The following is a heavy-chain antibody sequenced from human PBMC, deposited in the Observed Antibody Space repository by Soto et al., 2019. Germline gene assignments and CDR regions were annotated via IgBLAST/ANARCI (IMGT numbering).Heavy chain of an antibody. D-gene: IGHD5-12*01. V-gene: IGHV3-9*01. J-gene: IGHJ4*02. CDR2: VSGNNGPI. Sequence: EVQLVESGGGLVQPGRSLRLSCVTSGFTFHDFAMHWVRQAPGKGLEWVSGVSGNNGPIHYAASVAGRFTIIRDDAKSSLYLQMNRLRPEATAFYYWAKDGGYSGYGRVTDLDGIDSWGRGTLFTVSS. CDR3: AKDGGYSGYGRVTDLDGIDS. CDR1: GFTFHDFA.